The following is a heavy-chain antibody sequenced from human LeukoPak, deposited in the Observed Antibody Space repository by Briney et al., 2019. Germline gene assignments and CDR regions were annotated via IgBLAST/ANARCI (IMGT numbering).Heavy chain of an antibody. CDR2: ISAYNGNT. V-gene: IGHV1-18*01. CDR1: GYTFTSYA. CDR3: ARDAYNWDFGP. J-gene: IGHJ5*02. Sequence: ASVKVPCKASGYTFTSYAMNWVRQAPGQGLEWMGWISAYNGNTNYAQKLQGRVTMTTDTSTSTAYMELRSLRSDDTAVYYCARDAYNWDFGPWGQGTLVTVSS. D-gene: IGHD1-7*01.